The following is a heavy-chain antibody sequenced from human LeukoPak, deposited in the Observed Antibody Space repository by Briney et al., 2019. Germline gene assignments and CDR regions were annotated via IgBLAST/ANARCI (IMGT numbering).Heavy chain of an antibody. V-gene: IGHV4-39*01. CDR1: GVSIRSTPYY. CDR2: IHYTGSA. J-gene: IGHJ4*02. D-gene: IGHD3-10*01. Sequence: SETLSLTCTVAGVSIRSTPYYWGWIRQPPGKGLEWIGNIHYTGSAYYNPSLKSRASISVDTSKNQLSLRMNSVTAADTAVYYCARHFGSGSYYINDYWGQGALVTVSS. CDR3: ARHFGSGSYYINDY.